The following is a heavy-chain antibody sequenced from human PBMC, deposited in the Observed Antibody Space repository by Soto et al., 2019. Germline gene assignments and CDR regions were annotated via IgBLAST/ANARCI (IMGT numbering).Heavy chain of an antibody. CDR3: ARGRRRAVAGRGFDP. V-gene: IGHV4-34*01. D-gene: IGHD6-19*01. J-gene: IGHJ5*02. Sequence: SETLSLTCAVYGGSFSGYYWSWIRQPPGKGLEWIGEINHSGSTNYNPSLKSRVTISVDTSKNQFSLKLSSVTAADTAVYYCARGRRRAVAGRGFDPWGQGTLVTVSS. CDR2: INHSGST. CDR1: GGSFSGYY.